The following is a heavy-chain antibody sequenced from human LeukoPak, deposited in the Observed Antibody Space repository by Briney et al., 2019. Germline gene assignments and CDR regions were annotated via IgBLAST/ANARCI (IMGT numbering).Heavy chain of an antibody. J-gene: IGHJ4*02. V-gene: IGHV1-8*01. CDR1: GDTFTSYD. D-gene: IGHD4-17*01. CDR3: ARGSTLAVTQY. CDR2: MNPNSGNT. Sequence: ASVKVSCKASGDTFTSYDINWVRQATGQGLEWMGWMNPNSGNTGYAQKFQGRVTVTRNTSISTAYMELSSLRSEDTAVYYCARGSTLAVTQYWGQGTLVTVSS.